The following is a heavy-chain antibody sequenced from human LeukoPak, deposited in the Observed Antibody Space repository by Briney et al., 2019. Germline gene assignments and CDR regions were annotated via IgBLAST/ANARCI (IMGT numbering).Heavy chain of an antibody. D-gene: IGHD5-24*01. CDR1: GFTFSSYI. Sequence: PGGSLRLSCAASGFTFSSYIMNWVRQAPGKGLEWVSYISSRGGTIYYADSVKGRFTISRDNAKNSLCLQMNSLRAEDTAVYYCVRQGWLQLNFLDYWGQGALVTVSS. CDR3: VRQGWLQLNFLDY. V-gene: IGHV3-48*01. J-gene: IGHJ4*02. CDR2: ISSRGGTI.